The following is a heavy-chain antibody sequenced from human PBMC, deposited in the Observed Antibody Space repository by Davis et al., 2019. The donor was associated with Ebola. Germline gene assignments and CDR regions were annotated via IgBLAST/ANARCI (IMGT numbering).Heavy chain of an antibody. CDR2: ISGDGDST. CDR1: GFTFNNYA. CDR3: AKRVSIVVVPAADDS. D-gene: IGHD2-2*01. V-gene: IGHV3-23*01. J-gene: IGHJ4*02. Sequence: PGGSLRLSCVASGFTFNNYAMSWVRQAPGKGLEWVSAISGDGDSTYYPDSVKGRFTISRDNSKNTLYLQMNSLRAEDTAVYYCAKRVSIVVVPAADDSWGQGTLVTVSS.